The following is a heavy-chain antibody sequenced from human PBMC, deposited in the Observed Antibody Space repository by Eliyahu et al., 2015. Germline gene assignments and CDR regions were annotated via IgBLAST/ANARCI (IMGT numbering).Heavy chain of an antibody. D-gene: IGHD3-22*01. V-gene: IGHV3-30*04. CDR2: ISYDGSNK. J-gene: IGHJ6*02. Sequence: VRQAPGKGLEWVAVISYDGSNKYYADSVKGRFTISRDNSKNTLYLQMNSLRAEDTAVYYCARDHYDSSGYWGWAYYYYGMDVWGQGTTVTVSS. CDR3: ARDHYDSSGYWGWAYYYYGMDV.